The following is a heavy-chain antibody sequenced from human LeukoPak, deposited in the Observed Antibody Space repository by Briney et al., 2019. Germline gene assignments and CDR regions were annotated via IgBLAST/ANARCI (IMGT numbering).Heavy chain of an antibody. J-gene: IGHJ3*01. CDR3: ARRLYCSGSSCHTGPDAFDV. Sequence: GGSLRLSCAASGFTFSSYAMSWVRQAPGKGLEGVAVIWFDGSNKYYADSVKGRFTISRDNSENTLYLQMNSLRAEDTAVYYCARRLYCSGSSCHTGPDAFDVWGQGTVVTVSS. D-gene: IGHD2-2*02. CDR2: IWFDGSNK. CDR1: GFTFSSYA. V-gene: IGHV3-33*08.